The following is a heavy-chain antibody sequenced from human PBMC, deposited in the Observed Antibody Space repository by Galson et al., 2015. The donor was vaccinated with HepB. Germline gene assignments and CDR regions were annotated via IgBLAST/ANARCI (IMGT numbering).Heavy chain of an antibody. Sequence: SLRLSCATSGFTFDDYAMHWVRQAPGKGLEWVSGISWNSGSIGYADSVKGRFTISRDNAKNSLYLQMNSLRAEDTALHYCAKDGYCSSTSCYAGGYYYYYYMDVWGKGTTVTVSS. V-gene: IGHV3-9*01. CDR3: AKDGYCSSTSCYAGGYYYYYYMDV. D-gene: IGHD2-2*01. J-gene: IGHJ6*03. CDR1: GFTFDDYA. CDR2: ISWNSGSI.